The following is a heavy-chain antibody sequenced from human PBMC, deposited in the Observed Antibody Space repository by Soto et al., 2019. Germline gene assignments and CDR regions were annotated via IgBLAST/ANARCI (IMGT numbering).Heavy chain of an antibody. J-gene: IGHJ6*02. V-gene: IGHV1-18*01. CDR3: AREGVAPYYYYGMDV. CDR2: ISTYNGDT. Sequence: QVQLVQSGAEVKKPGASVKVSCKASGYTFTRSGISWVRQAPGQGLEWMGWISTYNGDTNYAQTFQGRVTMTTDTSTSTVYKELGSLRSYETAVYYCAREGVAPYYYYGMDVWGQGTPVTVSS. CDR1: GYTFTRSG. D-gene: IGHD5-12*01.